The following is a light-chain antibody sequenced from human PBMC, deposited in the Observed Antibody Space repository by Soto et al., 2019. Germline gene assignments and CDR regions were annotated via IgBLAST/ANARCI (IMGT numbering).Light chain of an antibody. CDR2: DVS. CDR1: SSDVGAYNY. CDR3: SSYTTGRTLL. J-gene: IGLJ2*01. V-gene: IGLV2-14*01. Sequence: QSALTQPASVSGSPGQSITFSCTGTSSDVGAYNYVAWYQQHPGKVPKLMIYDVSNRPSGVSNRFSGSQSGNTASLTISGLQAEDEADYYCSSYTTGRTLLFGGGTKVTVL.